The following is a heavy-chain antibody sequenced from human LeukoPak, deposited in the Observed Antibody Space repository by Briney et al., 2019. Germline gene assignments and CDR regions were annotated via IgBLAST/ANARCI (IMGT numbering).Heavy chain of an antibody. CDR1: GGSVNNGDYY. Sequence: SETLSLTCTVSGGSVNNGDYYWSWIRQPPGRGLEWIAYIYYNGKTNYNPSLKSRVTMSIDTSKNQFSLKLRFVTAADTAVYYCARNPEVYDSSGYSAGWIDPWGQGTLVTASS. J-gene: IGHJ5*02. CDR3: ARNPEVYDSSGYSAGWIDP. V-gene: IGHV4-61*08. D-gene: IGHD3-22*01. CDR2: IYYNGKT.